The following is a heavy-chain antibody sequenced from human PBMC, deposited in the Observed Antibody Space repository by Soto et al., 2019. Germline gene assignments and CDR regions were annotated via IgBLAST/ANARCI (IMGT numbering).Heavy chain of an antibody. CDR3: ARALLRYFDWVNWFDP. CDR2: ISAYNGNT. CDR1: GYTSTSYG. Sequence: GASVKVSCKASGYTSTSYGISWVRQAPGQGLEWMGWISAYNGNTNYAQKLRGRVTMTTDTSTSTAYMELRSLRSDDTAVYYCARALLRYFDWVNWFDPWGQGTLVTVSS. D-gene: IGHD3-9*01. V-gene: IGHV1-18*04. J-gene: IGHJ5*02.